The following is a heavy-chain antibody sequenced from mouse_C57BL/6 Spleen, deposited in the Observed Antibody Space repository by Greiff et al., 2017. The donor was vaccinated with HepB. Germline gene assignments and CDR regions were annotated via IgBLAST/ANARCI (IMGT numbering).Heavy chain of an antibody. D-gene: IGHD3-2*02. CDR3: ARSQLRWYFDV. CDR2: ISSGSSTI. Sequence: VQLKESGGGLVKPGGSLKLSCAASGFTFSDYGMHWVRQAPEKGLEWVAYISSGSSTIYYADTVKGRFTISRDNAKNTLFLQMTSLRSEDTAMYYCARSQLRWYFDVWGTGTTVTVSS. J-gene: IGHJ1*03. CDR1: GFTFSDYG. V-gene: IGHV5-17*01.